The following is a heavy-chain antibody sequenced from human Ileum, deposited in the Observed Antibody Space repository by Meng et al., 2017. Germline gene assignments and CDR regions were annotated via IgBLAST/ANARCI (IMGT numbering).Heavy chain of an antibody. J-gene: IGHJ5*02. CDR1: GDSSSSRNW. CDR3: ARGGPWFDP. CDR2: IFHTGST. Sequence: VQVQESGTGLVDPSGALSFTCVVSGDSSSSRNWWNWVRQPPGKGLEWIGEIFHTGSTNSNPSLKSRVTISVDTSKNQFSLKLSSVTAADTAVYYCARGGPWFDPWGQGTLVTVSS. V-gene: IGHV4-4*02.